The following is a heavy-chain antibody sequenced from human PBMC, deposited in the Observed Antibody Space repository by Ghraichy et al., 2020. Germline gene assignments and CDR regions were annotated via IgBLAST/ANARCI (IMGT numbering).Heavy chain of an antibody. J-gene: IGHJ1*01. CDR2: ISWDGGST. Sequence: GGSLRLSCAASGFTFDDYAMHWVRQAPGKGLEWVSLISWDGGSTYYADSVKGRFTISRDNSKNSLYLQMNSLRAEDTALYYCAKDNTRKYCSGGSCYSVYFQHWGQGTLVTVSS. CDR3: AKDNTRKYCSGGSCYSVYFQH. CDR1: GFTFDDYA. D-gene: IGHD2-15*01. V-gene: IGHV3-43D*04.